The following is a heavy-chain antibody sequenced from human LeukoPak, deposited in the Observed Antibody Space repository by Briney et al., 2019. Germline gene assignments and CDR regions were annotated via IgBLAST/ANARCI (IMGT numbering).Heavy chain of an antibody. CDR2: IFPDGSKT. CDR1: GFTFNTCG. D-gene: IGHD3-10*01. Sequence: GGSLRLSCTASGFTFNTCGMHWVRQAPDKGMEWVATIFPDGSKTYYPDSVRGRFTVSRDNSKNTLYLQMDSLRPEDTAVYYCARSITMVRAKDVWGQGTTVTVSS. J-gene: IGHJ6*02. CDR3: ARSITMVRAKDV. V-gene: IGHV3-30*03.